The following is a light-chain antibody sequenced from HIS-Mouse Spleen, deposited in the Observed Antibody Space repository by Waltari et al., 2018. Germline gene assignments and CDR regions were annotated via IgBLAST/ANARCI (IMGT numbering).Light chain of an antibody. J-gene: IGKJ4*01. CDR3: QQYGSSPT. CDR1: QSVSSSY. Sequence: EIVLTQSPGTLSLSPGERATLSCSASQSVSSSYLAWYQQKPGQRPRLLIYGASSRATGIPDRFSGSGSGTDFTLTISRLEPEDFAVYYCQQYGSSPTFGGGTKVEIK. CDR2: GAS. V-gene: IGKV3-20*01.